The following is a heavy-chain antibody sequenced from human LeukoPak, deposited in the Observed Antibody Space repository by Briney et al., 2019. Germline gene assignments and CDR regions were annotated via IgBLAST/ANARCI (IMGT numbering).Heavy chain of an antibody. CDR1: GFTFSTYW. D-gene: IGHD3-22*01. CDR3: ATADYYDSGGYYYQSFDS. CDR2: IKQDETEK. Sequence: PGGSLRLSCAASGFTFSTYWMSWVRQAPGKWLEWVANIKQDETEKFYLGSVKGRFTISRDNAKNSLYLQMNSLRVEDTALYYCATADYYDSGGYYYQSFDSWGQGTLVTVSS. V-gene: IGHV3-7*03. J-gene: IGHJ4*02.